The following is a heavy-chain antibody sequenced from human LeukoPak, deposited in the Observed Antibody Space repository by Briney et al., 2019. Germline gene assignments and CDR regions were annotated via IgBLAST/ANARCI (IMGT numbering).Heavy chain of an antibody. D-gene: IGHD3-10*01. CDR2: ISSSSSYI. Sequence: GGSLRLSCAVSGFTFSSYGMSWVRQAPGKGLEWVSSISSSSSYIYYADSVKGRFTISRDNAKNSLYLQMNSLRAEDTAVYYCASGAEGSLYYYGSGSSFDYWGQGTLVTVSS. J-gene: IGHJ4*02. CDR3: ASGAEGSLYYYGSGSSFDY. V-gene: IGHV3-21*01. CDR1: GFTFSSYG.